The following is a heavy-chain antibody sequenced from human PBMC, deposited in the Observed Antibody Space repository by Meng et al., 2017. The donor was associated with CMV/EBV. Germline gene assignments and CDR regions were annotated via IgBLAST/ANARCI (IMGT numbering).Heavy chain of an antibody. D-gene: IGHD3-22*01. CDR2: INHSGST. CDR3: ARVWDSGWDY. CDR1: GGSFSGYY. Sequence: LLCPSGTLSRTRGVSGGSFSGYYWSCILQTPGKGLDWIGEINHSGSTNYNPSLKSRVTISVDTSKNQFSLKLSSVTAADTAVYYCARVWDSGWDYWGQGTLVTVSS. J-gene: IGHJ4*02. V-gene: IGHV4-34*01.